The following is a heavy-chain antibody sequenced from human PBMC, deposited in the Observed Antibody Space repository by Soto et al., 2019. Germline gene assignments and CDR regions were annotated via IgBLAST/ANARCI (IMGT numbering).Heavy chain of an antibody. D-gene: IGHD6-13*01. CDR1: GFLFTTSSVG. J-gene: IGHJ4*02. CDR3: AHVYWAASGTRYYFDY. V-gene: IGHV2-5*02. Sequence: HITLTESGPTLVKPTQTLTLTCTFSGFLFTTSSVGVGWIRQPPGKALEFLALIYWDDDKRLSPSLKNRLTRTKDNSKNQVVVTMTNMDPEDTATYFCAHVYWAASGTRYYFDYWGQGTLVTVSS. CDR2: IYWDDDK.